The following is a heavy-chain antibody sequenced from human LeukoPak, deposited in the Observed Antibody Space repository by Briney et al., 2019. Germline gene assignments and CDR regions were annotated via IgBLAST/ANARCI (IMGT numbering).Heavy chain of an antibody. CDR1: GFTFSSYA. CDR3: ARGQAVRGITFDY. J-gene: IGHJ4*02. Sequence: GGSLRLSCAASGFTFSSYAMHWVRQAPGKGLEWVAVISYDGSNKYYADSVKGRFTISRDNSKNTLYLQMNSLRAEDTAVYYCARGQAVRGITFDYWGQGTLVTVSS. V-gene: IGHV3-30*14. CDR2: ISYDGSNK. D-gene: IGHD3-10*01.